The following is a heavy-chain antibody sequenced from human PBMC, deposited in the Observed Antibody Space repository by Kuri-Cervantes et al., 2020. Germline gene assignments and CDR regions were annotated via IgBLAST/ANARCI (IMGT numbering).Heavy chain of an antibody. CDR2: ISSDGSIK. CDR3: ARDRRGRGSSPYDYVWGSYRNYGMDV. V-gene: IGHV3-30-3*01. J-gene: IGHJ6*02. CDR1: GFMFNTYA. D-gene: IGHD3-16*02. Sequence: GESLKISCAASGFMFNTYAIHGVRQAPGKGLEWVAVISSDGSIKNYADSVKGRFSISRDNSKNTLYLQMNSLRAEETVVYYCARDRRGRGSSPYDYVWGSYRNYGMDVWGQGTTVTVSS.